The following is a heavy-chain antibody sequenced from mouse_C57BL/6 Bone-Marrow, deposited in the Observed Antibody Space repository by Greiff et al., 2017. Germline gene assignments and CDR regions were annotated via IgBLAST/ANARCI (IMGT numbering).Heavy chain of an antibody. Sequence: EVQRVESGGGLVKPGGSLKLSCAASGFTFSSYTMSWVRQTPEKRLQWVAAISGGGGNTYYPDGVKGRFTISRDNDKNILYLQMSRLRSEDTALYYCSRQVTTVLATKYFDVWGTGTTVTGSS. V-gene: IGHV5-9*01. J-gene: IGHJ1*03. CDR2: ISGGGGNT. CDR1: GFTFSSYT. D-gene: IGHD1-1*01. CDR3: SRQVTTVLATKYFDV.